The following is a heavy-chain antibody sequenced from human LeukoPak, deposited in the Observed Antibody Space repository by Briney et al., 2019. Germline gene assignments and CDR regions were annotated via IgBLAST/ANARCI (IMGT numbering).Heavy chain of an antibody. CDR2: IYHSGST. Sequence: SETLSLTCTVSGGSISSGGYYWSWIRQPPGKGLEWIGYIYHSGSTYYNPSLKSRVTISVDRSKNQFSLKLSSVTAADTAVYYCARAHTARFLEWSQGWFDPWGQGTLVTVSS. CDR3: ARAHTARFLEWSQGWFDP. V-gene: IGHV4-30-2*01. CDR1: GGSISSGGYY. D-gene: IGHD3-3*01. J-gene: IGHJ5*02.